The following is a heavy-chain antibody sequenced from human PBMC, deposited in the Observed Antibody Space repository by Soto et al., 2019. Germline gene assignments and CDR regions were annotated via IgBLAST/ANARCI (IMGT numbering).Heavy chain of an antibody. V-gene: IGHV4-34*01. CDR2: INHSGST. D-gene: IGHD6-13*01. Sequence: XATLSLACAVYGGSFSGYYLSGIRQPPGKGLEWIGEINHSGSTNYNPSLKSRVTISVDTSKNQFSLKLSSVTAADTAVYYCARALAAAEGRRGTFDIWGQGTMVTVSS. J-gene: IGHJ3*02. CDR3: ARALAAAEGRRGTFDI. CDR1: GGSFSGYY.